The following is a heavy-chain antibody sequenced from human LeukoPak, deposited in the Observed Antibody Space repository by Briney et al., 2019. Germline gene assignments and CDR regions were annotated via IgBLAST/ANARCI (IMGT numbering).Heavy chain of an antibody. Sequence: PGGSLRLSCAASGFTFSSYAMSWVRQAPGKGLEWVSDISGSGGSTYYADSVKGRFTISRDNSKNTLYLQMNSLSAEDTAVYYCAKGGYGPDAFDIWGQGTMVTVSS. CDR3: AKGGYGPDAFDI. CDR1: GFTFSSYA. V-gene: IGHV3-23*01. D-gene: IGHD5-12*01. J-gene: IGHJ3*02. CDR2: ISGSGGST.